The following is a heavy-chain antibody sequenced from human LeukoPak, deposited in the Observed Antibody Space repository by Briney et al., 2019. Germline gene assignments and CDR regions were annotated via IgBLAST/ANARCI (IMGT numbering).Heavy chain of an antibody. V-gene: IGHV1-46*01. J-gene: IGHJ4*02. D-gene: IGHD2-21*02. Sequence: ASVKVSCKASGYTFTSYYIHWVRQAPGQGLEWMGIINPSGGSTSYAQKFQGRVTMTRDMSTSTVYMELSSLRSEDTAAYYCASNSPAYCGGDCYSTLDYWGQGTLVTVSS. CDR2: INPSGGST. CDR3: ASNSPAYCGGDCYSTLDY. CDR1: GYTFTSYY.